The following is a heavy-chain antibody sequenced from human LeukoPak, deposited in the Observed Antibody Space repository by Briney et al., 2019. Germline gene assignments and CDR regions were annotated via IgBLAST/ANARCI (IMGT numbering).Heavy chain of an antibody. CDR3: ARLEDEGY. CDR1: DFIFSIYE. J-gene: IGHJ4*02. CDR2: ISSSGTSI. Sequence: PGGSLRLSCAASDFIFSIYEVNWVRQAPGKGLEWLSYISSSGTSIYYADSVKDRFSISRVHAKNTSYQQLDSLRADDTAVDSCARLEDEGYRGQGTLVIVYS. D-gene: IGHD1-1*01. V-gene: IGHV3-48*03.